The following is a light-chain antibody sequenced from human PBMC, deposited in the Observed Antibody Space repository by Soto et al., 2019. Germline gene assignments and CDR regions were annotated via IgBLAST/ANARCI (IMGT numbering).Light chain of an antibody. Sequence: NVVTNSSGTLPLSTGERATLSCRASLTVTDNYLAWYQQKAGQPPRLVIYGASSRATGIPDRFSGSGSGTDFTLTISRLEPEDFAVYYCQLYGSSPGTFGQGTKVDIK. J-gene: IGKJ1*01. CDR1: LTVTDNY. V-gene: IGKV3-20*01. CDR3: QLYGSSPGT. CDR2: GAS.